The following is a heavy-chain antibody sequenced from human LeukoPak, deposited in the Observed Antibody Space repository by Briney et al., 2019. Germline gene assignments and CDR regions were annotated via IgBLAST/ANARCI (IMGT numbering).Heavy chain of an antibody. CDR3: AKTKEQWLVVRGFDY. J-gene: IGHJ4*02. CDR1: GFTFSSYG. CDR2: ISYDGSNK. Sequence: GGSLRLSCAASGFTFSSYGMHWVRQAPGKGLEWVAVISYDGSNKYYADSVKGRFTISRDNSKNTLYLQMNSLRAEDTAVYYCAKTKEQWLVVRGFDYWGQGTLVTVSS. V-gene: IGHV3-30*18. D-gene: IGHD6-19*01.